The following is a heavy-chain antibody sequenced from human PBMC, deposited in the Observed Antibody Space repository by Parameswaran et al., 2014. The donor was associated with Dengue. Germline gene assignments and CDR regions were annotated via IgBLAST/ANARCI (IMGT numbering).Heavy chain of an antibody. CDR3: ARDQGGVETTMDDYYFDLDV. Sequence: WVRQAPGQGLEWMGIINPSGGGTSYAQKFQGRITMTRDTSTTTVHMELSSLRSDDTAVYYCARDQGGVETTMDDYYFDLDVWGQGTTVTVSS. J-gene: IGHJ6*02. D-gene: IGHD4-23*01. V-gene: IGHV1-46*01. CDR2: INPSGGGT.